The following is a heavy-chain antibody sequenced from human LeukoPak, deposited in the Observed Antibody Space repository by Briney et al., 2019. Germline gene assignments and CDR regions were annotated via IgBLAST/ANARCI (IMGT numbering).Heavy chain of an antibody. Sequence: PGGSLTLSCLAAGFTFSTYGIDWVRPAPGRGREGVAYIRLDGSNKYYADSVKGRFTISRDNFMNTVDLQMNGLRPEDTAVYYCAKEGCSSGWYEDYWGQGTLVTVSS. CDR1: GFTFSTYG. J-gene: IGHJ4*02. V-gene: IGHV3-30*02. CDR3: AKEGCSSGWYEDY. CDR2: IRLDGSNK. D-gene: IGHD6-19*01.